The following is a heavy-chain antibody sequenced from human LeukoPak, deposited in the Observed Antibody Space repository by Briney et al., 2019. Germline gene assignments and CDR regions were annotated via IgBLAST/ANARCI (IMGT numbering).Heavy chain of an antibody. D-gene: IGHD6-19*01. CDR1: GFTFSSYG. CDR3: AKDLLWLVWDY. CDR2: ITATSSST. J-gene: IGHJ4*02. V-gene: IGHV3-23*01. Sequence: PGGSLRLSCAASGFTFSSYGMHWVRQAPGKGLEWVSAITATSSSTHDADSVKGRFTISRDNSKNTLYLQMNSLRAEDTAIYYCAKDLLWLVWDYWGQGTLVTVSS.